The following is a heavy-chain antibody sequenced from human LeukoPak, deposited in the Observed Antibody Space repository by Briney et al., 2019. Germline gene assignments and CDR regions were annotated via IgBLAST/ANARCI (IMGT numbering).Heavy chain of an antibody. CDR3: ARDPVPAAARHFDY. V-gene: IGHV3-30*04. D-gene: IGHD2-2*01. CDR1: GFTFSSYS. Sequence: GGSLRLSCAASGFTFSSYSMHWVRQAPGKGLEWVAVISSDGRTKYYADFVGGGLTISRDNSKNTLYLQMNSLRGDDTGVYYCARDPVPAAARHFDYWGRGTLVTVSS. J-gene: IGHJ4*02. CDR2: ISSDGRTK.